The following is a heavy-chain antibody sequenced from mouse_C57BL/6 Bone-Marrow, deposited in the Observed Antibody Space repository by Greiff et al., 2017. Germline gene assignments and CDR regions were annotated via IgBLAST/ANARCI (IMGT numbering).Heavy chain of an antibody. V-gene: IGHV2-6-1*01. CDR2: IWSDGST. CDR1: GFSLTSYG. D-gene: IGHD2-4*01. Sequence: VKLVESGPGLVAPSQSLSITCTVSGFSLTSYGVHWVRQPPGKGLEWLVVIWSDGSTPYNSALKSRLSISKDNSKSQVFVKMNSRQTDDTAMYYCARHGDYDWGYAMDYWGQGTSVTVSS. CDR3: ARHGDYDWGYAMDY. J-gene: IGHJ4*01.